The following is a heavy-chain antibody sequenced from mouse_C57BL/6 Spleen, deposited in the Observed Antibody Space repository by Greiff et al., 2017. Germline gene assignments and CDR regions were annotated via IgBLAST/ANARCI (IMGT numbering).Heavy chain of an antibody. CDR1: GYTFTDYN. Sequence: VQLKHSGPELVKPGASVKIPCKASGYTFTDYNMDWVKQSHGKSLEWIGDINPNNGGTIYNQKFKGKATLTVDKSSSTAYMELRSLTSEDTAVYYCARRGYSNYWYFDVWGTGTTVTVSS. CDR3: ARRGYSNYWYFDV. J-gene: IGHJ1*03. D-gene: IGHD2-5*01. CDR2: INPNNGGT. V-gene: IGHV1-18*01.